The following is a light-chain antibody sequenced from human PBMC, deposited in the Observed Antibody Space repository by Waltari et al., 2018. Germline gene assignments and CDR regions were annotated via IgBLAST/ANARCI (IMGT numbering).Light chain of an antibody. V-gene: IGLV2-23*02. Sequence: QSALTQHASVSGSPGQSITVSCTGTSSDVGSYNLVSWYQHHPPTAPKLMIYEVSKRPSGVSNRFSGSKSGNTASLTISGLQPEDEADYYCCSYAGANTYVFGSGTKVTVL. J-gene: IGLJ1*01. CDR1: SSDVGSYNL. CDR2: EVS. CDR3: CSYAGANTYV.